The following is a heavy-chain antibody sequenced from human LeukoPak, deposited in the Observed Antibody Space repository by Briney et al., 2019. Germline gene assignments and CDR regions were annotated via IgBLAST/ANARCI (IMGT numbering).Heavy chain of an antibody. Sequence: SGTLSLTCTVSGGSVSSGSYYWSWIRQPPGKGLEWIGYIYYSGSTNYNPSLKSRVTISVDTSKNQFSLKLSSVTAADTAVYYCASMYYDFWSGYYPPDYWGQGTLVTVSS. CDR3: ASMYYDFWSGYYPPDY. J-gene: IGHJ4*02. D-gene: IGHD3-3*01. CDR2: IYYSGST. CDR1: GGSVSSGSYY. V-gene: IGHV4-61*01.